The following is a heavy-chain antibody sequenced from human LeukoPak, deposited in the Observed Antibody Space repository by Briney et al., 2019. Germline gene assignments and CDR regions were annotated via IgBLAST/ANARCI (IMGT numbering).Heavy chain of an antibody. J-gene: IGHJ4*02. Sequence: PSETLSLTCTVSGGSISSGGYYWSWIRQPPGKGLEWIGEINHSGSTNYNPSLKSRVTISVDTSKNQFSLKLSSVTAADTAVYYCARGLRFRSGWYEIDYWGQGTLVTVSS. V-gene: IGHV4-39*07. CDR1: GGSISSGGYY. D-gene: IGHD6-19*01. CDR3: ARGLRFRSGWYEIDY. CDR2: INHSGST.